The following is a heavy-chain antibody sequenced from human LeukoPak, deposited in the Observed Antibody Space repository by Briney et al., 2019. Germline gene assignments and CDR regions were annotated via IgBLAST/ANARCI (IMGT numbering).Heavy chain of an antibody. CDR3: ARSRGYCSSTSCLDAFDI. Sequence: SGPTLVNPTQTLTLTCTFSGFSLRTSGMRVSWIRQPPGKALECLARIDWDDDKFYSTSLKTRLTISKDTSKNQVVLTMTNMDPVDTATYYCARSRGYCSSTSCLDAFDIWGQGTMVTVSS. CDR2: IDWDDDK. CDR1: GFSLRTSGMR. D-gene: IGHD2-2*01. V-gene: IGHV2-70*04. J-gene: IGHJ3*02.